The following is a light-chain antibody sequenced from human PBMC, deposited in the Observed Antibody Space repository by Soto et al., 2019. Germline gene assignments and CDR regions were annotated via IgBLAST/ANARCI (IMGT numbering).Light chain of an antibody. CDR1: QFIDSH. Sequence: EIVMTQSPATLSVSPGERATLSCRASQFIDSHLAWYQQKPGQAPSLLIYGASTRATGFPARFSGSGSGTEFTLTISSLQSEDFAVYYCLHYNNWPYTFGQGTKVEIK. J-gene: IGKJ2*01. CDR3: LHYNNWPYT. V-gene: IGKV3-15*01. CDR2: GAS.